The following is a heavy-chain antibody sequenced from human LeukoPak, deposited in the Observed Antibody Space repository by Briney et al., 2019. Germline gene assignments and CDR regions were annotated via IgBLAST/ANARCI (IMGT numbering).Heavy chain of an antibody. CDR2: IYYSGST. J-gene: IGHJ6*03. CDR3: ARSLAAASYYYYYYMDV. Sequence: NPSETLSLTCTVSGGSISSYYWSWIRQPPGKGLEWIGYIYYSGSTNYNPSLKSRVTISVDTSKNQFSLKLSSVTAADTAVYYCARSLAAASYYYYYYMDVWGKGTTVTVSS. D-gene: IGHD6-13*01. V-gene: IGHV4-59*01. CDR1: GGSISSYY.